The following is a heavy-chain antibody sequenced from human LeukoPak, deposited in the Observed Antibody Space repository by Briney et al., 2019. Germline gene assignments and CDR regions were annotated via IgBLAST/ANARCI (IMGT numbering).Heavy chain of an antibody. Sequence: GGSLRLSCAASGFTFSHYGMHWVRQAPGKGLEWVAFIRYDGSNKSYADSVKGRFTISRDNAKNSLYLQMNSLRAEDTALYYCARDFQLYSSSSSSDYWGQGTLVTVSS. J-gene: IGHJ4*02. V-gene: IGHV3-30*02. CDR2: IRYDGSNK. CDR3: ARDFQLYSSSSSSDY. D-gene: IGHD6-6*01. CDR1: GFTFSHYG.